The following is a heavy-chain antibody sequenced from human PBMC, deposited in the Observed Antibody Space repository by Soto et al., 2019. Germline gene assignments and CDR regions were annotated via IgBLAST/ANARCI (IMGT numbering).Heavy chain of an antibody. CDR2: IYYSGTT. D-gene: IGHD1-26*01. V-gene: IGHV4-28*01. J-gene: IGHJ4*02. Sequence: QVQLQESGPGLVKPSDTLSLTCAVSGYSISSSNWWGWIRQPPGKGLEWIGYIYYSGTTYYNPSLKSRVTMSVDTSKNQFSLKLTSVAAVDPAVYYCARREIQGPIDYWGQGTLVTVSS. CDR1: GYSISSSNW. CDR3: ARREIQGPIDY.